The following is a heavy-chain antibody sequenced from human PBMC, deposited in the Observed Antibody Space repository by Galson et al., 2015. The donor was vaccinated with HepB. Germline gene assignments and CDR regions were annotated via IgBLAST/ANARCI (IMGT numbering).Heavy chain of an antibody. J-gene: IGHJ4*02. V-gene: IGHV3-73*01. CDR3: TRHNGGSYRLIDY. CDR2: IRGKANSYAT. Sequence: SLRLSCAASGFTFSIYAMNWVRQAPGKGLEWVGRIRGKANSYATAYAASVKGRFTISRDDSKNTAYLQMNSLKTEDTAVYYCTRHNGGSYRLIDYWGQGTLVTVSS. CDR1: GFTFSIYA. D-gene: IGHD1-26*01.